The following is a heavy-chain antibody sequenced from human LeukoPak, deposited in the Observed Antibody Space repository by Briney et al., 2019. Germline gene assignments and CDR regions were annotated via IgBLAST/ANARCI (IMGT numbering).Heavy chain of an antibody. V-gene: IGHV1-69*04. CDR1: GGTFSSYA. CDR2: IIPILGIA. CDR3: ASSTVYDILTGYRYDY. D-gene: IGHD3-9*01. Sequence: SVKLSCKASGGTFSSYAISWVRQPPGQGLEWMGRIIPILGIANYAQKFQGRVTITADKSTSTAYMELSSLRSEDTAVYYCASSTVYDILTGYRYDYWGQGTLVTVSS. J-gene: IGHJ4*02.